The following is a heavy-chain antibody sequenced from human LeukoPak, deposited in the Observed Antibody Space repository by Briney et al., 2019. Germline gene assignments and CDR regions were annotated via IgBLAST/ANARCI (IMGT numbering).Heavy chain of an antibody. CDR2: ISAYNGNT. CDR3: ARVGPRDSSSWYFCDY. J-gene: IGHJ4*02. V-gene: IGHV1-18*01. D-gene: IGHD6-13*01. CDR1: GYTFTSYG. Sequence: APVKVSCKASGYTFTSYGISWVRQAPGQGLEWMGWISAYNGNTNYAQKLQGRVTMTTDTSTSTAYMELSRLRSDDTAVYYCARVGPRDSSSWYFCDYWGQGTLVTVSS.